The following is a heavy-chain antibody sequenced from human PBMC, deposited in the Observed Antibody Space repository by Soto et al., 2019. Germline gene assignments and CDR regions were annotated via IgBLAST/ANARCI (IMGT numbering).Heavy chain of an antibody. V-gene: IGHV4-31*03. CDR1: GGSISSGSYY. J-gene: IGHJ6*03. D-gene: IGHD3-3*01. CDR3: ARGPPKIASFGVVYMDV. Sequence: PSETLSLTCTVSGGSISSGSYYWNWIRQHPGKGLEWIGYIYYSGNTHYNPSLKSRVTISVDTSKNQFSLKLSSVTAADTAVYYCARGPPKIASFGVVYMDVWGKGTTVTVSS. CDR2: IYYSGNT.